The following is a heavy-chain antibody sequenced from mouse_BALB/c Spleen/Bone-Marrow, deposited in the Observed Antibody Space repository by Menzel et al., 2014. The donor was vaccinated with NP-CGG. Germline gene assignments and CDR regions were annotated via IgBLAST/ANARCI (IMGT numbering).Heavy chain of an antibody. J-gene: IGHJ4*01. CDR1: GYTFTNYW. V-gene: IGHV1-7*01. CDR2: INPSTGYT. Sequence: QVQLQQSGADLAKPGASMKMSCKASGYTFTNYWMHWVKQRPGQGLEWIGNINPSTGYTEYNQKFRDKATLTADKSSSTAYMQLSSLTSKDSAVYYCTRDNYEAMDYWGQGTSVTVSS. CDR3: TRDNYEAMDY. D-gene: IGHD1-3*01.